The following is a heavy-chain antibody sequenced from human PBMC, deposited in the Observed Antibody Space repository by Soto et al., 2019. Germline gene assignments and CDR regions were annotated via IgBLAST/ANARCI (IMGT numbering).Heavy chain of an antibody. CDR1: GFTFSSYA. J-gene: IGHJ6*02. V-gene: IGHV3-30-3*01. D-gene: IGHD1-1*01. Sequence: QVQLVESGGGVVQPGRSLRLSCAASGFTFSSYAMHWVRQAPGKGLEWVAVISYDGSNKYYADSVKGRFTISRDNSQNTLDLQKNSLKAEETAVYYCARDRLRYNWNDFPYYYYGMDGWGQGTTVNVSS. CDR2: ISYDGSNK. CDR3: ARDRLRYNWNDFPYYYYGMDG.